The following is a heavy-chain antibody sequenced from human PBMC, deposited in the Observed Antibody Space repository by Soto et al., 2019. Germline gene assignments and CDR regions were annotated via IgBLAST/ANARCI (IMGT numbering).Heavy chain of an antibody. D-gene: IGHD2-8*01. CDR3: AKNGQPPYYYYGLDV. CDR2: ISTYNGDT. CDR1: GYTFTSSG. J-gene: IGHJ6*02. Sequence: VSVTVYCQTAGYTFTSSGISWVRQAPRQGLEWMGWISTYNGDTNYAQKFQGRVSMTLDTSTGTAYMELRSLTSDDTAIYYCAKNGQPPYYYYGLDVWGQGTKVTVS. V-gene: IGHV1-18*01.